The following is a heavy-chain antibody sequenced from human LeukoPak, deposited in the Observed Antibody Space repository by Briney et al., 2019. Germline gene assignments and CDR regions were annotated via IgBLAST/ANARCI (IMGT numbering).Heavy chain of an antibody. CDR1: GYTFTGYY. J-gene: IGHJ4*02. V-gene: IGHV1-2*02. CDR2: INPNSGGT. D-gene: IGHD3-22*01. Sequence: ASVKVSCKASGYTFTGYYMHWVRQAPGQGLEWMGWINPNSGGTNYAQKFQGRVTMTRDTSTSTVYMELSSLRSEDTAVYYCARSSGYDYWGQGTLVTVSS. CDR3: ARSSGYDY.